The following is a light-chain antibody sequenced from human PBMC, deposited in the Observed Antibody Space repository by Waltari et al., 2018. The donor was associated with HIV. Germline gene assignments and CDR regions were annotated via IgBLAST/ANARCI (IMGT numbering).Light chain of an antibody. CDR1: QTINNY. CDR2: AAS. CDR3: QQSYSTPMYT. Sequence: DIQMTQSPSSLSASVGGRVTITCRASQTINNYLNWYQQKPGKAPKLLIYAASNLQSGVPSRFSGSGFVTDFTLTISSLQPEDFATYFCQQSYSTPMYTFGQGTKLEIK. V-gene: IGKV1-39*01. J-gene: IGKJ2*01.